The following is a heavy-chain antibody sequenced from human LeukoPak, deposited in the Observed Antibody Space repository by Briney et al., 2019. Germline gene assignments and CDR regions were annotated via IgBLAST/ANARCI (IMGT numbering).Heavy chain of an antibody. CDR3: AKLDGSGAGSSRPPIDY. CDR2: ISGSGDTT. J-gene: IGHJ4*02. D-gene: IGHD3-10*01. V-gene: IGHV3-23*01. CDR1: GFDFSTYA. Sequence: GGSLRLSCAASGFDFSTYAMSWVRQAPGKGLEGGSGISGSGDTTYYADSVKGRVTISRDNSKNMLYLQIKSLGAEDTAIYYCAKLDGSGAGSSRPPIDYWGQGSLVTVSS.